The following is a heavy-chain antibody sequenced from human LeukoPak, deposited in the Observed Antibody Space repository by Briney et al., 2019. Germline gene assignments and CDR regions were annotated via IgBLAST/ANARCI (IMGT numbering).Heavy chain of an antibody. Sequence: PGGSLRLSCAASGFTFSSYGMHWVRQAPGKGLEWVAVIWYDGSNKYYADSVKGRFTISRDNSKNTLYLQMNSLRAEDTAVYYCARDTPVRAAGGTPMDVWGQGTTVTVSS. V-gene: IGHV3-33*01. CDR3: ARDTPVRAAGGTPMDV. J-gene: IGHJ6*02. CDR1: GFTFSSYG. D-gene: IGHD6-13*01. CDR2: IWYDGSNK.